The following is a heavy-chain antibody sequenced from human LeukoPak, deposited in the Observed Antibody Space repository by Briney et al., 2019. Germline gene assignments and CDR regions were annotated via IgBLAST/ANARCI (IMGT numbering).Heavy chain of an antibody. CDR1: GDSVSSNSVT. Sequence: SQTLSLTCAISGDSVSSNSVTWNWIRQSPSRGLEWLGRTYYRSTWYNDYAVSVRGRITVNPDTSKNQFSLHLNSVTPEDTAVYYCARDLVEMATKDAFDIWGQGTMVTVSS. J-gene: IGHJ3*02. CDR2: TYYRSTWYN. V-gene: IGHV6-1*01. CDR3: ARDLVEMATKDAFDI. D-gene: IGHD5-24*01.